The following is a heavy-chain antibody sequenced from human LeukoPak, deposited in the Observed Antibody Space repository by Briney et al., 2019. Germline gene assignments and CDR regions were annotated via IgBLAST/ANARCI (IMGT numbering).Heavy chain of an antibody. J-gene: IGHJ4*02. D-gene: IGHD6-19*01. CDR2: IKDDGSQK. Sequence: SGGSLRLSCAASGFTFSGYWMTWVRQAPGKGLEWVANIKDDGSQKYYVDSVKGRFTVSRDNAKNSLYLQINSLRAEDTAGYYCARGSGWCDYWGQGTLVTVSS. V-gene: IGHV3-7*03. CDR3: ARGSGWCDY. CDR1: GFTFSGYW.